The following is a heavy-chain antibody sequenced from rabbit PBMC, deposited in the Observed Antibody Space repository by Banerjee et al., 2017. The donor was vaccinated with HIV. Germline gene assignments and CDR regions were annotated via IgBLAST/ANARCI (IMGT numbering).Heavy chain of an antibody. CDR1: GGDFSSSYW. J-gene: IGHJ4*01. CDR2: IYTSSGST. V-gene: IGHV1S45*01. Sequence: QEQLVESGGGLVQPEGTLTLTCKASGGDFSSSYWICWVRQAPGKGLELIACIYTSSGSTYYASWAKGRFTISKTSSTTVTLQMTSLTAADTATYFCARDNTASGAYEFDLWGPGTLVTVS. D-gene: IGHD1-1*01. CDR3: ARDNTASGAYEFDL.